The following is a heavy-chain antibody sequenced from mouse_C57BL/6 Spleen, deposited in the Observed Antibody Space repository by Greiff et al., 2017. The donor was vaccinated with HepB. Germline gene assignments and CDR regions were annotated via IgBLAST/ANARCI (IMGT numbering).Heavy chain of an antibody. CDR1: GYSITSGYY. CDR3: ASPIYYYAMDY. Sequence: EVKLLESGPGLVKPSQSLSLTCSVTGYSITSGYYWNWIRQFPGNKLEWMGYISYDGSNNYNPSLKNRISITRDTSKNQFFLKLNSVTTEDTATYYCASPIYYYAMDYWGQGTSVTVSS. J-gene: IGHJ4*01. CDR2: ISYDGSN. V-gene: IGHV3-6*01. D-gene: IGHD2-1*01.